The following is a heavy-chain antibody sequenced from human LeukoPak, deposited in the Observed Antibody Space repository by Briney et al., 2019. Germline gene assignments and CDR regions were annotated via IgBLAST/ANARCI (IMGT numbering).Heavy chain of an antibody. J-gene: IGHJ4*02. D-gene: IGHD2-15*01. CDR2: IYYSGST. Sequence: PSETLPLTCTVSGGSISSYYWSWIRQPPGKGLEWIGYIYYSGSTNYNPSLKSRVTIPVDTSKNQFSLKLSSVTAADTAVYYCARVVAALFDYWGQGTLVTVSS. CDR3: ARVVAALFDY. CDR1: GGSISSYY. V-gene: IGHV4-59*08.